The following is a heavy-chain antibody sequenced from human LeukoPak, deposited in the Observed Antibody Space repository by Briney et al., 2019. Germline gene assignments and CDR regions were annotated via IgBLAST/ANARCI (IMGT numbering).Heavy chain of an antibody. Sequence: SDTLSLICTVCGGSMCSYYWICLRQPPGEGREWIGYIYPCGSTLYHPSLKHRVTISVDTSKTQFSLKLSSVPAADTAVYYCARHIGGRHYMDVWGKGTTVTVSS. CDR3: ARHIGGRHYMDV. J-gene: IGHJ6*03. CDR1: GGSMCSYY. D-gene: IGHD3-16*01. V-gene: IGHV4-59*08. CDR2: IYPCGST.